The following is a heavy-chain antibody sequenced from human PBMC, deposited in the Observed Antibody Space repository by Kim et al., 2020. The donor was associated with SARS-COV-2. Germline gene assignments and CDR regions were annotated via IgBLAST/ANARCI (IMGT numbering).Heavy chain of an antibody. J-gene: IGHJ3*02. CDR2: ISWNSGSI. CDR3: AKGVEMATTDPNDAFDI. V-gene: IGHV3-9*01. Sequence: GGSLRLSCAASGFTFDDYAMHWVRQAPGKGLEWVSGISWNSGSIGYADSVKGRFTISRDNAKNSLYLQMNSLRAEDTALYYCAKGVEMATTDPNDAFDIWGQGTMVTVSS. CDR1: GFTFDDYA. D-gene: IGHD5-12*01.